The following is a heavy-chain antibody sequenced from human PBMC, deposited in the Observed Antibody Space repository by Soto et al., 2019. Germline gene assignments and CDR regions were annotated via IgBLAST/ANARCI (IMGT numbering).Heavy chain of an antibody. CDR1: GYTFYSHS. CDR2: INADYGNT. CDR3: ARGIQGDYYYGMDV. V-gene: IGHV1-18*01. J-gene: IGHJ6*02. D-gene: IGHD5-18*01. Sequence: VASVKVSCKASGYTFYSHSISWVRQAPGQGLEWMGRINADYGNTQYAQKFRGRVTMTTDTSTTTVYMELTNLRSDDTAVYYCARGIQGDYYYGMDVWG.